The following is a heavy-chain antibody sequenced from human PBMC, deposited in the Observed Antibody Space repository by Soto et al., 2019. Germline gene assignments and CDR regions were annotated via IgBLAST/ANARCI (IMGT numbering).Heavy chain of an antibody. V-gene: IGHV4-4*02. J-gene: IGHJ6*02. CDR3: ARVSGSYYYGMDV. CDR1: GGSISSSNC. Sequence: QVQLQESGPGLVKPSGTLSLTCAVSGGSISSSNCWSWVRQPPGKGLEWIGEIYHSGSTNFNPSRKTLVTISVDKSKNQFSLKLDSVTAADTAVYYCARVSGSYYYGMDVWGQGTTVTVSS. CDR2: IYHSGST.